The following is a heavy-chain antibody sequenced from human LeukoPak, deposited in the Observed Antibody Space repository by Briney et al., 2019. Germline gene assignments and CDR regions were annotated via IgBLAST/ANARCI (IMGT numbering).Heavy chain of an antibody. J-gene: IGHJ4*02. Sequence: SVKVSYTASEGTFSSYGIRWVRQAPGQGLEWMGGIIPIFGTANYAHKFQGRVTITADESTSTAYMELSSLRSEDTSVYYCASGVYYDSSGYSFEYWGQGTLVTVSS. V-gene: IGHV1-69*13. CDR3: ASGVYYDSSGYSFEY. D-gene: IGHD3-22*01. CDR2: IIPIFGTA. CDR1: EGTFSSYG.